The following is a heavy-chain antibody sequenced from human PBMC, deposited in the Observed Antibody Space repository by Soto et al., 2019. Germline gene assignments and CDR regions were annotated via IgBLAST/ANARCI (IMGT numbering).Heavy chain of an antibody. J-gene: IGHJ4*02. CDR3: AGVKATLYRHYHFDY. D-gene: IGHD5-12*01. CDR2: IYHSGST. V-gene: IGHV4-30-2*01. CDR1: GVSINSGDYS. Sequence: SDTLSLTCSISGVSINSGDYSWSWIRQPPGKGLEWIGYIYHSGSTYYNPSLKSRVTISVDRSNNQFPLKLTSVTAADTAVYYCAGVKATLYRHYHFDYWGQGTPVTVSS.